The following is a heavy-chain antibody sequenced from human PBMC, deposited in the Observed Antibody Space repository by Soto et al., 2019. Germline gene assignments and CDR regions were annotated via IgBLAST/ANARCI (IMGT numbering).Heavy chain of an antibody. D-gene: IGHD1-1*01. CDR3: AREVVTTKWYFDN. CDR1: GFTFSSFS. Sequence: GGSLRLSCRTSGFTFSSFSMHWFRQAPGKGLEWVAVIGSTNVKYYADSVKGRFTISRDNSQDTLYLQMDGLRPNDTGVYFCAREVVTTKWYFDNWGQGSLVTVSS. J-gene: IGHJ4*02. V-gene: IGHV3-30*04. CDR2: IGSTNVK.